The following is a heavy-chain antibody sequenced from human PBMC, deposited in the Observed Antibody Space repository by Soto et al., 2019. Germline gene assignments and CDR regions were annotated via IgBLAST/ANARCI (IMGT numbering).Heavy chain of an antibody. CDR3: ARERSYNWNEHYYYYGMDV. CDR2: SIPIFGTA. Sequence: QVQLVQSGAEVKKPGSSVKVSCKASGGTFSSYAISWVRQAPGQGLEWMGGSIPIFGTANYAQKFQGRVTITADKSTSTAYMELSSLRSEDTAVYYCARERSYNWNEHYYYYGMDVWGQGTTVTVSS. CDR1: GGTFSSYA. D-gene: IGHD1-1*01. V-gene: IGHV1-69*06. J-gene: IGHJ6*02.